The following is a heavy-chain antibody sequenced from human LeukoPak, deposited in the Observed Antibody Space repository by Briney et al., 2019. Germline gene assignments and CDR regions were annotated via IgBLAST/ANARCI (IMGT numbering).Heavy chain of an antibody. CDR1: GGSISSYY. V-gene: IGHV4-4*07. D-gene: IGHD3-22*01. J-gene: IGHJ4*02. CDR3: ARGGYYYDSTSYYSLDY. Sequence: SETLSLTCTVSGGSISSYYWSWIRQPAGKGLEWIGRIHTSGSTNYNPSLKSRVTMSVDTSMNQFSLKLSSVTAADTAVYYCARGGYYYDSTSYYSLDYWGQGTLVTVSS. CDR2: IHTSGST.